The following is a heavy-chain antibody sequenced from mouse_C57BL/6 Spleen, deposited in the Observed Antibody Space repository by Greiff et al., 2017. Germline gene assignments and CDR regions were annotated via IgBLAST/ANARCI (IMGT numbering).Heavy chain of an antibody. CDR3: ARGRLYDGYCHDLFYAMDY. CDR1: GFNIKDYY. J-gene: IGHJ4*01. V-gene: IGHV14-2*01. CDR2: IDPEDGET. Sequence: EVQLQQSGAELVKPGASVKLSCTASGFNIKDYYMHWVKQRTEQGLEWIGRIDPEDGETKYAPKFQGKATITADTSSNTAYLQFSSLTSEDTAVYYCARGRLYDGYCHDLFYAMDYWGQGTSVTVSS. D-gene: IGHD2-3*01.